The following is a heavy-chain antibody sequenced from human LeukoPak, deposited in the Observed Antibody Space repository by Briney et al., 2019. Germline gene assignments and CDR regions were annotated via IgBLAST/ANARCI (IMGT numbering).Heavy chain of an antibody. J-gene: IGHJ4*02. Sequence: GGSLRLSCAASGFTFGSFSMTWVRQAPGKGLEWVANIKQDGSESNYVGSVKGRFTISRDNAKNSLYLRMNSLRAEDTAVYYCAKDSYSKGDYWGQGTLVTVSS. CDR2: IKQDGSES. V-gene: IGHV3-7*05. D-gene: IGHD4-11*01. CDR3: AKDSYSKGDY. CDR1: GFTFGSFS.